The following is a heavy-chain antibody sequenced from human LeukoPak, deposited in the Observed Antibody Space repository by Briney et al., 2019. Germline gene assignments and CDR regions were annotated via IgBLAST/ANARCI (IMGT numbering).Heavy chain of an antibody. CDR3: ARVRYSYSTNDY. Sequence: ASVKVSCKASGYTFTGYYMHWVRQAPGQGLEWMGCINPNSGGTNYAQNFEDRVTMTRGTSISTAYMELSRLRSDDTAVYYCARVRYSYSTNDYWGQRTRVTVSS. D-gene: IGHD6-13*01. V-gene: IGHV1-2*02. CDR2: INPNSGGT. CDR1: GYTFTGYY. J-gene: IGHJ4*02.